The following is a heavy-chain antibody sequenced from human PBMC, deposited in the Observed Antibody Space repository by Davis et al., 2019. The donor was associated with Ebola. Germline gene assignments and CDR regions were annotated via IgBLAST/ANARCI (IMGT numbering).Heavy chain of an antibody. CDR1: GFTFSSYS. J-gene: IGHJ6*02. CDR3: AVNYYYYYGMDV. Sequence: GGSLRLSCAASGFTFSSYSMSWVRQAPGKGLEWVSVIYSGGSTYYADSVKGRFTISRDNSKNTLYLQMNSLRAEDTAVYYCAVNYYYYYGMDVGGQGTTVTVSS. CDR2: IYSGGST. V-gene: IGHV3-66*01.